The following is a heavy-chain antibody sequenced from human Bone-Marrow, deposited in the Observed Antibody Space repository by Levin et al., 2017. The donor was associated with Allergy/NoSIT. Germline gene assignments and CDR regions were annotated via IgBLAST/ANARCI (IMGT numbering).Heavy chain of an antibody. CDR1: GFIFNNYW. CDR3: ARGARGYNYG. D-gene: IGHD5-18*01. Sequence: GESLKISCAASGFIFNNYWMSWVRQAPGKGLEWVANIKQDGSEKSYGDSVKGRFTISRDNAKNSLDLQMSSLRVEDTAVYYCARGARGYNYGWGQGTLVTVSS. CDR2: IKQDGSEK. J-gene: IGHJ4*02. V-gene: IGHV3-7*04.